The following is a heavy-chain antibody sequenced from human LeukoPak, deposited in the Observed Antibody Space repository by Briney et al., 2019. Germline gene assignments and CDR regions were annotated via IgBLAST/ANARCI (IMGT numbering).Heavy chain of an antibody. J-gene: IGHJ5*02. D-gene: IGHD2-21*02. CDR3: ARATAYCGGDCYST. CDR2: IRYDGSNK. Sequence: GGSLRLSCAASGFTFSNYGMNWVRQAPGKGLEWVAFIRYDGSNKYYADSVKGRFIISRDNFKNTLYLQMNSLRAEDTAVYYCARATAYCGGDCYSTWGQGTLVTVSS. V-gene: IGHV3-33*04. CDR1: GFTFSNYG.